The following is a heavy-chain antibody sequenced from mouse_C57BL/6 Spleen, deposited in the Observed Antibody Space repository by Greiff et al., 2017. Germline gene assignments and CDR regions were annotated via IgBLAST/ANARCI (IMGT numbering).Heavy chain of an antibody. CDR1: GYTFTSYW. Sequence: VQLQQPGAELVKPGASVKMSCKASGYTFTSYWITWVKQRPGQGLEWIGDIYPGSGSTNYNEKLPGKATLTVDTSSSTAYMQLSSLTSEDSAVYYCARSRGRPLDYWGQGTTLTVSS. D-gene: IGHD2-12*01. CDR3: ARSRGRPLDY. CDR2: IYPGSGST. V-gene: IGHV1-55*01. J-gene: IGHJ2*01.